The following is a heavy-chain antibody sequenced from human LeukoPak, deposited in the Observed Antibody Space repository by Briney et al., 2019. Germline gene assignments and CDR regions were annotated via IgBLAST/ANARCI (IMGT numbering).Heavy chain of an antibody. V-gene: IGHV4-39*07. D-gene: IGHD3-22*01. Sequence: SGTLSLTCAVSGGSISSSSYYWGWIRQPPGKGLEWIGSIYYSGSTYYNPSLKSRVTISVDTSKNQFSLKLSSVTAADTAVYYCARVAVVITMTRFDYWGQGTLVTVSS. J-gene: IGHJ4*02. CDR1: GGSISSSSYY. CDR2: IYYSGST. CDR3: ARVAVVITMTRFDY.